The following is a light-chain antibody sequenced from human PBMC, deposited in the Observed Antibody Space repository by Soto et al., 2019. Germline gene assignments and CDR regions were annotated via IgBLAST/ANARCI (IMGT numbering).Light chain of an antibody. CDR2: DVT. V-gene: IGLV2-14*01. Sequence: QSALTQPASMSGSPGQSITISCTGTSSDVGGYNYVSWYQQQPGKAPKLMIYDVTNRPSGVSNRFSGSKAGNTASLTISGLQAEDEADYYCSSYTRSSTVVFGGGTQLTVL. CDR1: SSDVGGYNY. J-gene: IGLJ3*02. CDR3: SSYTRSSTVV.